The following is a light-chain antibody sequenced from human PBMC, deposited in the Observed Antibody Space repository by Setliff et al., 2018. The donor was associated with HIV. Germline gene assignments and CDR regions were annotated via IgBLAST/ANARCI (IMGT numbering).Light chain of an antibody. CDR2: EVS. CDR3: CSNTGSNTFV. J-gene: IGLJ1*01. V-gene: IGLV2-23*02. CDR1: SSDIGSWNF. Sequence: LTQPASVSGSPGQSITISCTGTSSDIGSWNFVSWYQQYPDKAPKVMIYEVSKRPSGVSNRFSGSKSGNVASLTISGLQAEDEADYYCCSNTGSNTFVFGTGTKV.